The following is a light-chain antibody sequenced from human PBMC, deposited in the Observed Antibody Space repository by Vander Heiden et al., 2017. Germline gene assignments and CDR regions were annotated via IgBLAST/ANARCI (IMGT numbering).Light chain of an antibody. CDR3: QAWDSSTNVV. Sequence: SYELTQPLSVSVCTGQTASITCSGDKLGEKYACWYKQKPGQSPVLVIYQDSKRPSGIPERFSGSNSGNTATLTISGTQAMDEADYYCQAWDSSTNVVFGGGTKLTVL. CDR2: QDS. V-gene: IGLV3-1*01. J-gene: IGLJ2*01. CDR1: KLGEKY.